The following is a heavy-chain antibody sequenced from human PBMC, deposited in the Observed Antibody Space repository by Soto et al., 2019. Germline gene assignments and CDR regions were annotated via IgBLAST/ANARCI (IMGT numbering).Heavy chain of an antibody. CDR3: ASERLCGADCYFFDN. V-gene: IGHV3-48*03. CDR1: VFTLRNYE. J-gene: IGHJ4*02. Sequence: SLRLSCAASVFTLRNYEMNWCRQAPGKGLEWISKISGSNNNIYYADSVRGRFTISRDNAKNSLYLQMNSLRAEDTAIYYCASERLCGADCYFFDNWGQGTQVTVSS. CDR2: ISGSNNNI. D-gene: IGHD2-21*02.